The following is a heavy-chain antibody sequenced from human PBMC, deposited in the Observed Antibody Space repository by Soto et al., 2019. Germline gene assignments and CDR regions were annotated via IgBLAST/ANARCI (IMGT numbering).Heavy chain of an antibody. J-gene: IGHJ4*02. V-gene: IGHV3-48*03. D-gene: IGHD6-19*01. CDR2: ISSSGSTI. CDR3: ATDRRIAVAGALHY. Sequence: EVQLVESGGGLVQPGGSLRLSCAASGFTFSTYEMNWVRQAPGKGLEWVSYISSSGSTIYYADSVKGRFTISRDNAKNSLYLQMNSLRAEDTAVYYCATDRRIAVAGALHYWGQGTLVTVSS. CDR1: GFTFSTYE.